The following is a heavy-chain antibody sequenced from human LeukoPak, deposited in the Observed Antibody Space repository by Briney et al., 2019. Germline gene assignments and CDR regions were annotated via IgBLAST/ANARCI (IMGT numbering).Heavy chain of an antibody. V-gene: IGHV3-21*01. CDR2: ISSSSSYI. CDR1: GFTFSTYT. J-gene: IGHJ4*02. Sequence: GGSLRLSCAASGFTFSTYTMSWVRQAPGKGLEWVSSISSSSSYISYADSVKGRFTIFRDNAKNSLYLQMNTLTVEDTALYFCVRDRNPRHSYFDLWGQGTLVTVSS. D-gene: IGHD1-1*01. CDR3: VRDRNPRHSYFDL.